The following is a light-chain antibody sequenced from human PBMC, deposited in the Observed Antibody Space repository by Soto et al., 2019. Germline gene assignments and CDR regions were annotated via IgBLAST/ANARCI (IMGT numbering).Light chain of an antibody. CDR1: QSLFSSEDGNTY. CDR2: TRS. V-gene: IGKV2-40*01. Sequence: DIVMTQSSLSWPVTPGEAASISCRSSQSLFSSEDGNTYLDWYLQKPGQSPQLLIYTRSYRASGIRDRFSGSGSDTELTLKISRVEAEDVGVYYCMQRIKFPYTFGQGTKMEI. CDR3: MQRIKFPYT. J-gene: IGKJ2*01.